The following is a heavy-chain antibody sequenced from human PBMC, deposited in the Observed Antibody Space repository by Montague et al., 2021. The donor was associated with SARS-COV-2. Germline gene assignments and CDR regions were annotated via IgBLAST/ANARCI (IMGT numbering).Heavy chain of an antibody. CDR3: ARRFTSDCSGGSCYRGLGFDP. Sequence: SETLSLTCTVSGGSISSSSYYWGWIRQPPGKGLEWIGSIYYSGSTYYNPSLKSRVTISVDTSKNQFSLKLSSVTAADTAVYYCARRFTSDCSGGSCYRGLGFDPWGQGTLVTASS. V-gene: IGHV4-39*01. CDR1: GGSISSSSYY. CDR2: IYYSGST. D-gene: IGHD2-15*01. J-gene: IGHJ5*02.